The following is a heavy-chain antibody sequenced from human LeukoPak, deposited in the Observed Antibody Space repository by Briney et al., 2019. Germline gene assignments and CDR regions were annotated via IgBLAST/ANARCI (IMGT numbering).Heavy chain of an antibody. D-gene: IGHD6-6*01. CDR1: GYTFTSYY. CDR3: AREISPDTSSSKNDY. CDR2: INPSGGST. V-gene: IGHV1-46*01. J-gene: IGHJ4*02. Sequence: ASVKVSCKASGYTFTSYYMHWVRQAPGQGLEWMGIINPSGGSTSYAQKFQGRVTMTRDTSTSTVYVELSSLRSEDTAVYYCAREISPDTSSSKNDYWGQGTLVTVSS.